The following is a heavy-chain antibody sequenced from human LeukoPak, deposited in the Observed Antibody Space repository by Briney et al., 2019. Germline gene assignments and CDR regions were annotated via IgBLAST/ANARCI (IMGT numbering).Heavy chain of an antibody. V-gene: IGHV3-23*01. J-gene: IGHJ4*02. CDR3: AKSRAARGIDN. CDR1: GFTFSSSA. D-gene: IGHD6-25*01. CDR2: ISGSGGNT. Sequence: PGGSLRLSCAASGFTFSSSAMSWVRQTPGKGLEWVSAISGSGGNTYYADSVKGRFTISRDNSNNTLYLQMNSLRAEDTAVYYCAKSRAARGIDNWGQGTLVTVSS.